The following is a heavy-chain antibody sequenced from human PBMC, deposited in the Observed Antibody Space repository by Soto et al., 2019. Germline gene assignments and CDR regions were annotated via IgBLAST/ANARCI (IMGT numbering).Heavy chain of an antibody. CDR2: ISGSGGST. CDR1: GFTFSSYA. D-gene: IGHD6-19*01. J-gene: IGHJ4*02. V-gene: IGHV3-23*01. CDR3: AKDLGVPYSSGWYHPFDY. Sequence: GGSLRLSCAASGFTFSSYAMSWVRQAPGKGLEWVSAISGSGGSTYYADSVKGRFTISRDNSKNTLYLQMNSLRAEDTAVYYCAKDLGVPYSSGWYHPFDYWGQGTLVTVSS.